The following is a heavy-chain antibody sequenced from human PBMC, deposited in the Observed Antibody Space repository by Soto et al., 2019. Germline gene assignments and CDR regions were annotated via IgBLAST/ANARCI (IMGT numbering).Heavy chain of an antibody. CDR1: GFTFSSFG. D-gene: IGHD5-12*01. V-gene: IGHV3-30*18. J-gene: IGHJ4*01. Sequence: QVQLVESGGVVVQPGTSLRLSCAASGFTFSSFGIHWVRQAPGKGLEWVAVISYDGIDKNYGDSVKGRFTISRENSKNRVNLQMNSLRIEDTAVYHCAQDLREMATIRPDYWGHGTNGTVSS. CDR3: AQDLREMATIRPDY. CDR2: ISYDGIDK.